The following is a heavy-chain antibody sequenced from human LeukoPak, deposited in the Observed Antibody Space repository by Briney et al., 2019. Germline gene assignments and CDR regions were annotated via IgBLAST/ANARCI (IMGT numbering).Heavy chain of an antibody. J-gene: IGHJ6*02. CDR3: AVSGRGGFYYYGMDV. D-gene: IGHD1-26*01. CDR1: EFTFSSHA. Sequence: GGSLRLSCAASEFTFSSHAMSWVRQAPGKGLEWVSAISGSGGSTYYADSVKGRFTISRDNSKNSLYLQMNSLRAEDTAVYYCAVSGRGGFYYYGMDVWGQGTTVTVSS. V-gene: IGHV3-23*01. CDR2: ISGSGGST.